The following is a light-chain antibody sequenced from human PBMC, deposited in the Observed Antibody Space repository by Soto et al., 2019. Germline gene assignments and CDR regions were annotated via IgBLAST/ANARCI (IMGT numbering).Light chain of an antibody. V-gene: IGLV2-8*01. CDR1: SSDVGGYHY. Sequence: QSVLTQPPSASESPGQSFTISCTGTSSDVGGYHYVSWYHHHPGRAPKLLIYEVEKRPPGVPGRFSGSKSGNTASLTVSGLQADDEADYYCLSYGGSNTYVFGNGKKVTV. J-gene: IGLJ1*01. CDR3: LSYGGSNTYV. CDR2: EVE.